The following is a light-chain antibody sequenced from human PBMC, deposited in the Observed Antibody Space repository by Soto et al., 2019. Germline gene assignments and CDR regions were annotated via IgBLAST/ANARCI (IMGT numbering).Light chain of an antibody. J-gene: IGLJ1*01. CDR2: EVS. CDR1: NSDVGSFDL. Sequence: QSALTHPASVSGSPGQSITISCTGSNSDVGSFDLVSWFQQYPGKAPKLILYEVSKRPLGVSNRFSGSKSGYTASLTISGLQAEDEGDYYCCSYADTTSLFVFGTGTKVTVL. CDR3: CSYADTTSLFV. V-gene: IGLV2-23*02.